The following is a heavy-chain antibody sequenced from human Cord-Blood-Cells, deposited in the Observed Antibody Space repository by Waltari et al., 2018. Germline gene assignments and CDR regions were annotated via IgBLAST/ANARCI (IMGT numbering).Heavy chain of an antibody. V-gene: IGHV3-74*01. Sequence: EVQLVESGGGLVQPGGSLRLSCAASGFTFSSYWMHWVRQAPGKGLVWVSRMRRYGSSTGYADSVEGRFTISRDNGKNTLYLQMNSLRAEDTAVYYCARDCYYGSGSYNAVDIWGQGTMVTVSS. J-gene: IGHJ3*02. CDR2: MRRYGSST. CDR3: ARDCYYGSGSYNAVDI. CDR1: GFTFSSYW. D-gene: IGHD3-10*01.